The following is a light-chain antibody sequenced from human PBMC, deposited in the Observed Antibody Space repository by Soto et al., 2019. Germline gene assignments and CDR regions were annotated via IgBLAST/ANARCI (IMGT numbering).Light chain of an antibody. V-gene: IGKV3-20*01. Sequence: EIVLTQSPGTLSLSPGERATLSCRASQTISNTFLAWYQQRPGQAPRLLIYGASGRAAGIPDRFSGSGSGTDFTLSISRLEPADFAVEYCPQYCVSPSFGGWTKVEIK. CDR2: GAS. CDR3: PQYCVSPS. CDR1: QTISNTF. J-gene: IGKJ4*01.